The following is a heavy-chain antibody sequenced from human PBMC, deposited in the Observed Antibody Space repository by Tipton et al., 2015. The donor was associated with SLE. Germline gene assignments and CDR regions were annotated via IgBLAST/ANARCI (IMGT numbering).Heavy chain of an antibody. CDR1: GFTYSGYA. Sequence: SLRLSCAASGFTYSGYAMHWVRQAPGKGLEWVAFIRADGSNKDYADSVKGRFTISRDNSKNTLYLQMNRLRVEDTAVYYCAGGTGAYFDHWGQGTLVTVCS. CDR3: AGGTGAYFDH. V-gene: IGHV3-30*02. D-gene: IGHD3-16*01. CDR2: IRADGSNK. J-gene: IGHJ4*02.